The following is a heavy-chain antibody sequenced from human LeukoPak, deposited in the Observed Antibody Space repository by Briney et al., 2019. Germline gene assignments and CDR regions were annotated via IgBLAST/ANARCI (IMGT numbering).Heavy chain of an antibody. CDR3: ARVPQSSGAFDI. Sequence: SETLSLTCTVSGGSISSYYWSWIRQPPGKGLEWIGYIYYSGSTNYNPSLKSRVTMSVDTSKNQFSLKLSPVTAADTAVYYCARVPQSSGAFDIWGQGTMVTVSS. CDR2: IYYSGST. J-gene: IGHJ3*02. V-gene: IGHV4-59*12. D-gene: IGHD4-11*01. CDR1: GGSISSYY.